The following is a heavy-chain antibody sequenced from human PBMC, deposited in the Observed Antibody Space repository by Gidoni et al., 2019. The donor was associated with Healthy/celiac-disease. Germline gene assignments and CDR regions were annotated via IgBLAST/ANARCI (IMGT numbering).Heavy chain of an antibody. D-gene: IGHD3-10*01. CDR3: ATGCIGGSGSYMLAGGCY. Sequence: QVQLVQSGAEVKKPGASVKVSCKVSGYTLTELSMHWVRQAPGKGREWMGGFDPEDGETIYAQKFQGRVTMTEDTSTDTAYMELSSLRSEDTAVYYCATGCIGGSGSYMLAGGCYWGQGTLVTVSS. CDR2: FDPEDGET. V-gene: IGHV1-24*01. CDR1: GYTLTELS. J-gene: IGHJ4*02.